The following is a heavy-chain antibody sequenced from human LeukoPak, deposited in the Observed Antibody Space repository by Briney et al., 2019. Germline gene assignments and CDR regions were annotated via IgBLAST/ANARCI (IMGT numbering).Heavy chain of an antibody. CDR3: ARGGWLQFPFDY. CDR2: IYSGGRT. CDR1: GFTFDDYA. J-gene: IGHJ4*02. V-gene: IGHV3-53*01. D-gene: IGHD5-24*01. Sequence: PGGSLRLSCAASGFTFDDYAMHWVRQAPGKGLEWVSGIYSGGRTYYADSVKGRFTISRDNSKNTLYLQMNSLRAEDTAVYYCARGGWLQFPFDYWGQGTLVTVSS.